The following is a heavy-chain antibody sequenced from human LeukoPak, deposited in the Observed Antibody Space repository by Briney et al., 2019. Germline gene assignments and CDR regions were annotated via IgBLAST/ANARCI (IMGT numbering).Heavy chain of an antibody. J-gene: IGHJ4*02. V-gene: IGHV3-74*01. CDR1: GFTFSNYW. Sequence: PGGSLRLSCAASGFTFSNYWMSWVRQAPGKGLVWVSRINSDGSSTSYADSVKGRFTISRDNAKNTLYLQMNSLRAEDTAVYYCARPYQLLSYGYSGYDFLRASAPDYWGQGTLVTVSS. CDR2: INSDGSST. CDR3: ARPYQLLSYGYSGYDFLRASAPDY. D-gene: IGHD5-12*01.